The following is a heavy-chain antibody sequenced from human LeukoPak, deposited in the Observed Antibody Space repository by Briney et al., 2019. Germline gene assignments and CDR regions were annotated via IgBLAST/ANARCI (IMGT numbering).Heavy chain of an antibody. CDR1: GFTFSDYD. CDR3: ARASGSASVGGMDV. CDR2: IGTAGDT. D-gene: IGHD2-15*01. Sequence: RPGGSLRLSCAASGFTFSDYDMHWVRQATGKGLEWVSGIGTAGDTYYPGSVKGRFTISRENAKNSLYLQMNSLRAGDTAVYYCARASGSASVGGMDVWGQGTTVTVSS. J-gene: IGHJ6*02. V-gene: IGHV3-13*01.